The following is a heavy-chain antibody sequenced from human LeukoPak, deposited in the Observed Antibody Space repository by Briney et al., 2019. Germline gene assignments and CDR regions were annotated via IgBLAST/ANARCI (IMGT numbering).Heavy chain of an antibody. CDR2: ISYDGSNK. Sequence: PGGSLRLSCAASGFTFSSYAMHWVRQAPGKGLEWVAVISYDGSNKYYADSVKGRFTISRDNSKNTLYLQMNSLRAEDTAVYYCAREVGSGYYFDYWGQGTLVTVSS. CDR3: AREVGSGYYFDY. CDR1: GFTFSSYA. D-gene: IGHD3-10*01. V-gene: IGHV3-30-3*01. J-gene: IGHJ4*02.